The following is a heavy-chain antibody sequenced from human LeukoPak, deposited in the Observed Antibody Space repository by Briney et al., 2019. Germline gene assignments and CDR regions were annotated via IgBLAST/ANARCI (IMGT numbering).Heavy chain of an antibody. J-gene: IGHJ4*02. CDR2: IDHSGGT. CDR3: ARGQVAAAGIHFDY. V-gene: IGHV4-34*01. CDR1: GGSLSGYY. D-gene: IGHD6-13*01. Sequence: SETLSLTCDVNGGSLSGYYWTWIRQTPGKGLEWIGEIDHSGGTTYNPSLKSRVTMSVDTSKNQFSLKLSSVTAADTAVYYCARGQVAAAGIHFDYWGQGTLVTVSS.